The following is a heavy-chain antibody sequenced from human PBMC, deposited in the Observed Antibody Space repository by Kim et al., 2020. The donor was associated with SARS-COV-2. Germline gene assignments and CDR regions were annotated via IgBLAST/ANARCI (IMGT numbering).Heavy chain of an antibody. V-gene: IGHV1-3*01. Sequence: ASVKVSCKASGYTFTSYAMHWVRQAPGQRLEWMGWINAGNGNTKYSQKFQGRVTITRDTSASTAYMELSSLRSEDTAVYYCARDKRWELLGYYYYYGMDVWGQGTTVTVSS. CDR3: ARDKRWELLGYYYYYGMDV. D-gene: IGHD1-26*01. CDR1: GYTFTSYA. CDR2: INAGNGNT. J-gene: IGHJ6*02.